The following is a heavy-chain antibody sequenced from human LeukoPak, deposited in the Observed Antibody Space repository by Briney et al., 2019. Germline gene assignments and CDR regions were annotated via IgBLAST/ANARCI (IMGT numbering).Heavy chain of an antibody. V-gene: IGHV3-53*01. CDR3: VRGRGYSHSNWVDP. D-gene: IGHD5-18*01. Sequence: GGSLRLSCAASGFTFSSYEMNWVRQAPGKGLEWVSVIYSGGTTYYADSVKGRFTISRDNSKNTLYLQMNSLRAEDTAVYYCVRGRGYSHSNWVDPWGQGTMVTVSA. CDR2: IYSGGTT. CDR1: GFTFSSYE. J-gene: IGHJ5*02.